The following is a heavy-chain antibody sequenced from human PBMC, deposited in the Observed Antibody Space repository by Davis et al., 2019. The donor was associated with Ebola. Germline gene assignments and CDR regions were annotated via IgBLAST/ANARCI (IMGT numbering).Heavy chain of an antibody. J-gene: IGHJ6*02. CDR2: IKQDGSEK. D-gene: IGHD2-2*01. V-gene: IGHV3-7*03. Sequence: GESLKISCAASGFTFTNVWMNWVRQAPGKGLEWVANIKQDGSEKYYVDSVKGRFTISRDNAKNSLYLQMSSLRAEDTAVYYCARGSHCSSTSCYRYYYYYGMDVWGQGTTVTVSS. CDR1: GFTFTNVW. CDR3: ARGSHCSSTSCYRYYYYYGMDV.